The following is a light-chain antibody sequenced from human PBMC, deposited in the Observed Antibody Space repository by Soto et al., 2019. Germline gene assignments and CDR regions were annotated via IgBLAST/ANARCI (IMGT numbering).Light chain of an antibody. CDR1: QSISSW. Sequence: DIQMTQSPSTLSASVGDRVTITCRASQSISSWLAWYQQKPGKAPKLLIYKASSLESGVPSRFSGSGSGTEFTLTISSLQPDDFATYYCQKYNSYGGTFGQGTKVEIK. CDR3: QKYNSYGGT. V-gene: IGKV1-5*03. CDR2: KAS. J-gene: IGKJ1*01.